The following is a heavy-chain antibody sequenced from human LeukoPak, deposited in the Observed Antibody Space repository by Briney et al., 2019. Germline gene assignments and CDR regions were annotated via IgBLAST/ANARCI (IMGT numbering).Heavy chain of an antibody. J-gene: IGHJ6*02. Sequence: PGGSLRLSCAASGFTVSSDYMSWVRQAPGKGLEWVSVIYSGGSTYYADSVKGRFTISRHNSKNTLYLQMNSLRAEDMAVYYCARWGYCSGGSCRYGMDVWGQGTRSPSP. V-gene: IGHV3-53*04. CDR2: IYSGGST. CDR3: ARWGYCSGGSCRYGMDV. CDR1: GFTVSSDY. D-gene: IGHD2-15*01.